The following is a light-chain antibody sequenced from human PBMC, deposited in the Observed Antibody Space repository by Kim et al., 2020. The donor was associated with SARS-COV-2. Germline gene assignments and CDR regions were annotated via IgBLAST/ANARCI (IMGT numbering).Light chain of an antibody. V-gene: IGLV2-11*01. J-gene: IGLJ3*02. Sequence: GQSVTICCTGTSSDVGGYNYVSWYQHHPGKAPKLMIYDVNKRPSGVPDRFSGSRSGNTASLTISGLQAEDEADYYCCSYAGNFSWLFGGGTQLTVL. CDR2: DVN. CDR3: CSYAGNFSWL. CDR1: SSDVGGYNY.